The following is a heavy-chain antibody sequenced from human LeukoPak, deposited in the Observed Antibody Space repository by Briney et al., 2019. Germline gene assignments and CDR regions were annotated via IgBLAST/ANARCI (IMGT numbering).Heavy chain of an antibody. V-gene: IGHV1-46*01. J-gene: IGHJ4*02. CDR3: AREESGGYFDY. CDR1: GYTLTNYF. D-gene: IGHD2-8*02. Sequence: ASVSVSCKASGYTLTNYFMHWVRQAPGPGLGGMGLINPTGTGTNYAQKFRGRVTLTRDTSTTTAYMELSSLRSEDTAVYYCAREESGGYFDYWGQGTPVTVSS. CDR2: INPTGTGT.